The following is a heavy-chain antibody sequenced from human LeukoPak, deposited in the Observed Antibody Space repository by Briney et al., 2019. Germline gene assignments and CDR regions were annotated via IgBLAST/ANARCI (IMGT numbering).Heavy chain of an antibody. V-gene: IGHV3-21*01. Sequence: GGSLRLSCAASGFTFSSYSMNWVRQAPGKGLEWVSFITRSSNYIYYADSAKGRFTISRDNAKNSLYLQMNSLRAEDTAVYYCARDGGEWEQDYWGQGTLVTVSS. CDR1: GFTFSSYS. J-gene: IGHJ4*02. CDR2: ITRSSNYI. D-gene: IGHD1-26*01. CDR3: ARDGGEWEQDY.